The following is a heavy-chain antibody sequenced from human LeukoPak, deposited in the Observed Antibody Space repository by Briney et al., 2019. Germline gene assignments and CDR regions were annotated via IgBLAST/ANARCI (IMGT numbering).Heavy chain of an antibody. Sequence: ALVKVSCKASGGTFSSYAISWVRQAPGQGLEWMGWISAYNGNTNYAQKLQGRVTMTTDTSTSTAYMELRSLRSDDTAVYYCARASKYLLWFGESQPIDYWGQGTLVTVSS. J-gene: IGHJ4*02. V-gene: IGHV1-18*01. CDR1: GGTFSSYA. CDR3: ARASKYLLWFGESQPIDY. CDR2: ISAYNGNT. D-gene: IGHD3-10*01.